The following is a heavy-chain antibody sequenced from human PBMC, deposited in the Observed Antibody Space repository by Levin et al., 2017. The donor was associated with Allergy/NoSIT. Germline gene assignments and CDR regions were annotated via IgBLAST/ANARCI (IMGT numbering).Heavy chain of an antibody. CDR1: GFIFRNYV. D-gene: IGHD6-13*01. CDR2: IGGSGDSA. V-gene: IGHV3-23*01. Sequence: QTGGSLRLSCAASGFIFRNYVMAWLRQSPRKGLEWVSSIGGSGDSAYYADSVKGRFTVSRDTSKNTLYLQMSSLGAEDTAVYYCAKKFDGGSSWYAFDHWGQGTLVTVSS. CDR3: AKKFDGGSSWYAFDH. J-gene: IGHJ4*02.